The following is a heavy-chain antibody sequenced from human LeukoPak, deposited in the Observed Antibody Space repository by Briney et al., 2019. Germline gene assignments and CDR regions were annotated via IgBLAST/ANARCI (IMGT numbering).Heavy chain of an antibody. J-gene: IGHJ4*02. D-gene: IGHD5-18*01. CDR1: GFTFSSYS. CDR2: ISSSSSYI. CDR3: ARDRRGYSYGFGY. V-gene: IGHV3-21*01. Sequence: GGPLRLSCAASGFTFSSYSMNWVRQAPGKGLEWVSSISSSSSYIYYADSVKGRFTISRDNAKNSLYLQMNSLRAEDTAVYYCARDRRGYSYGFGYWGQGTLVTVSS.